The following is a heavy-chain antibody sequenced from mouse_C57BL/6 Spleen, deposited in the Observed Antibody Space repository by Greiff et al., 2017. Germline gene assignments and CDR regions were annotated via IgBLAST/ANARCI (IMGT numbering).Heavy chain of an antibody. J-gene: IGHJ2*01. CDR1: GYTFTGSW. CDR2: ILPGSGST. Sequence: VQLVEFGAELMKPGASVKLSCKATGYTFTGSWIEWGKQRHGHGLEWIGEILPGSGSTNYNEKFKGKATFTADTYSNTADRQLSSLTTEDSAIYYCARSIERLGRDYWSKGTTRTVSS. CDR3: ARSIERLGRDY. V-gene: IGHV1-9*01. D-gene: IGHD4-1*01.